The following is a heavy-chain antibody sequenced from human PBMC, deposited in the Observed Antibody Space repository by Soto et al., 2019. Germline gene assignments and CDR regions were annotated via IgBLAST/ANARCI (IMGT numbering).Heavy chain of an antibody. CDR2: ISYDGSNK. Sequence: SLRLCCAASGFTFSSYGMHWVRQAPGKGLEWVAVISYDGSNKYYADSVKGRFTISRDNSKNTLYLKMNSLRAEDTAVYYCAKDRGVYLVATDYFDYWGQGALVTVSS. CDR3: AKDRGVYLVATDYFDY. J-gene: IGHJ4*02. CDR1: GFTFSSYG. D-gene: IGHD5-12*01. V-gene: IGHV3-30*18.